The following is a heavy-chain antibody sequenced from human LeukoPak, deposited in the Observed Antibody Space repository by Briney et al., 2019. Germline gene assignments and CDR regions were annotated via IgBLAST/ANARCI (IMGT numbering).Heavy chain of an antibody. CDR1: GFTFSSSG. V-gene: IGHV3-30*02. CDR3: ARRAGDYSHPYDY. J-gene: IGHJ4*02. D-gene: IGHD3-22*01. CDR2: IRDDGSNK. Sequence: GGSLRLSCAASGFTFSSSGMHWVRQAPGKVLEWVAFIRDDGSNKYYADSVKGRFTISRDNSKNTVHLQMNSLRAEDTAMYYCARRAGDYSHPYDYWGQGTLVTVSS.